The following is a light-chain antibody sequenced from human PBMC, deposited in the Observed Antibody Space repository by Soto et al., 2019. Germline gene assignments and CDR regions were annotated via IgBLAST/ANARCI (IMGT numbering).Light chain of an antibody. CDR2: GAC. J-gene: IGKJ4*01. CDR1: QGVSRK. CDR3: RQYHTWPIT. V-gene: IGKV3-15*01. Sequence: DIVMTQSPATLSVAPGERVTFSCRASQGVSRKLAWYQHKPGQAPRLLISGACTGATGIPARFSGSGSGTEFTLTNSRLQSADCAIYYCRQYHTWPITFGGGTKVEIK.